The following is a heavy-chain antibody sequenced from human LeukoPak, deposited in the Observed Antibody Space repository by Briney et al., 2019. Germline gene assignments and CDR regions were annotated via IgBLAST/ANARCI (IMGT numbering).Heavy chain of an antibody. D-gene: IGHD3-3*01. CDR1: GYTFTSYD. CDR3: ARVPTYDFWSGYYTYNWFDA. J-gene: IGHJ5*02. V-gene: IGHV1-8*01. CDR2: MNPNSGNT. Sequence: ASVKVSCKASGYTFTSYDINWVRQATGQGLEWMGWMNPNSGNTGYAQKFQGRVTMTRNTSISTAYMELSSLRSEDTAVYYCARVPTYDFWSGYYTYNWFDAWGQGTLVTVSS.